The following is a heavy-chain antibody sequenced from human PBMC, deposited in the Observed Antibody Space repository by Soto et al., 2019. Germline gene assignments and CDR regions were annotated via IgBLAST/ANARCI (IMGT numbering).Heavy chain of an antibody. D-gene: IGHD1-1*01. CDR3: ARSGNDYYYYYYMDV. V-gene: IGHV4-59*08. CDR1: GGSISSYY. CDR2: IYYSGST. Sequence: QVQLQESGPGLVKPSETLSLTCTVSGGSISSYYWSWIRQPPGKGLEGIGNIYYSGSTNYNPSLKSRVPISVDPSKNQFSPKVSSVTAAETAVYYCARSGNDYYYYYYMDVWGKGTTGTVS. J-gene: IGHJ6*03.